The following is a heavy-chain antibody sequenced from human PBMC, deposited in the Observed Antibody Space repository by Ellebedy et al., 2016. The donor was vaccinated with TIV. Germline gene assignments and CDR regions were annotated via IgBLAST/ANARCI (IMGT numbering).Heavy chain of an antibody. J-gene: IGHJ4*02. D-gene: IGHD3-3*01. CDR2: INPDGTRK. CDR3: STVEWYRSNY. Sequence: GGSLRLSCAASGFTFSPYWMNWVRQAPGKGLEWVAFINPDGTRKFYVDSVKGRFTISRDNAKNSLYLQVNTLGGEDTAVYYCSTVEWYRSNYWGQGTLVTVSS. V-gene: IGHV3-7*01. CDR1: GFTFSPYW.